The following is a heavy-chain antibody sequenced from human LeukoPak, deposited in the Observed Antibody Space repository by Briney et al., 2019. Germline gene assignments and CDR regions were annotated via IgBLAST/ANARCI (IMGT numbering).Heavy chain of an antibody. CDR1: GYTFTSYG. CDR2: ISAYNGNT. D-gene: IGHD3-10*01. V-gene: IGHV1-18*01. J-gene: IGHJ4*02. CDR3: ARLIWFGELLPTYYFDY. Sequence: ASVKVSCKASGYTFTSYGISWVRQAPGQGLEWMGWISAYNGNTNYAQKLQGRVTMTTNTSTSTAYMELRSLRSDDTAVYYCARLIWFGELLPTYYFDYWGQGTLVTVSS.